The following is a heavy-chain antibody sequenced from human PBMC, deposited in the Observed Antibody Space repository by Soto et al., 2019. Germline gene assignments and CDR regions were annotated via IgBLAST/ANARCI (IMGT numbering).Heavy chain of an antibody. V-gene: IGHV4-30-4*01. D-gene: IGHD6-13*01. CDR1: GGSISSGDYY. CDR3: ARKRPDGSRLDP. CDR2: IYYSGST. Sequence: TLSLTCTVSGGSISSGDYYWSWIRQPPGKGLEWIGYIYYSGSTYYNPSLKSRVTISVDTSKNQFSLKLSSVTAADTAVYYCARKRPDGSRLDPWGQGTLVTVSS. J-gene: IGHJ5*02.